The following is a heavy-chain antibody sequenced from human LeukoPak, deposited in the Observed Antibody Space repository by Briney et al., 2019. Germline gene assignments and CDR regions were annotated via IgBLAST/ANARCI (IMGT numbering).Heavy chain of an antibody. Sequence: ASVKVSCKSSGYTFTDYAMHWVRQAPGERLEWMGWINTGKGNTKYSQKFQGRVTITMDTSASTAYMELSRLRSEDTAVYYCARDHVVGLAPFNPWGQGTLVTVPS. CDR3: ARDHVVGLAPFNP. V-gene: IGHV1-3*04. CDR2: INTGKGNT. J-gene: IGHJ5*02. D-gene: IGHD2-15*01. CDR1: GYTFTDYA.